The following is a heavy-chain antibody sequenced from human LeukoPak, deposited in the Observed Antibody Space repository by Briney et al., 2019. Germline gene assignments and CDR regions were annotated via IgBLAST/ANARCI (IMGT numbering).Heavy chain of an antibody. CDR3: ASYSVGGWYVSQ. CDR2: IYHSGST. Sequence: PSETLSLTCTVSGGSISSGGYHWSWIRQPPGKGLEWIGYIYHSGSTYYNPSLKSRVTISVDRSKNQFSLKLSSVTAADTAVYYCASYSVGGWYVSQWGQGTLVTVSS. V-gene: IGHV4-30-2*01. D-gene: IGHD6-19*01. J-gene: IGHJ4*02. CDR1: GGSISSGGYH.